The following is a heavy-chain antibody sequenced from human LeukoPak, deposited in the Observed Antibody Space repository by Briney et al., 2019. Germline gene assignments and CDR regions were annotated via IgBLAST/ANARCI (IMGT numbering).Heavy chain of an antibody. Sequence: ASVKVSCKASGYTFTSYDINWVRQATGQGLERMGWMNPNSGNTGYAQKFQGRVTMTRNTSISTAYMELSSLRSEDTAVYYCARAAAADYYFDYWGQGTLVTVSS. D-gene: IGHD6-13*01. V-gene: IGHV1-8*01. CDR3: ARAAAADYYFDY. CDR1: GYTFTSYD. J-gene: IGHJ4*02. CDR2: MNPNSGNT.